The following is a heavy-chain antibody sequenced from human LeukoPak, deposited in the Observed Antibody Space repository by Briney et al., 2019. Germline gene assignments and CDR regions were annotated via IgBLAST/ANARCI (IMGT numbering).Heavy chain of an antibody. V-gene: IGHV3-21*05. CDR1: GFTFSTHS. CDR2: INHDGNDI. J-gene: IGHJ4*02. D-gene: IGHD4-17*01. CDR3: AKRPSDYGDYVSYFDY. Sequence: PGGSLRLSCAASGFTFSTHSMNWVRQAPGKGLEWVSYINHDGNDIYYGESVKGRFTISRDNAKNSLSLQIHTLRAEDTAVYYCAKRPSDYGDYVSYFDYWGQGTLVTVSS.